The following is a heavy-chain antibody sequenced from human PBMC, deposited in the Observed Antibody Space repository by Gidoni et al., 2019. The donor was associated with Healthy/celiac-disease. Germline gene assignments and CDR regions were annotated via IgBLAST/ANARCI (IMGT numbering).Heavy chain of an antibody. D-gene: IGHD6-25*01. CDR3: AHSSSREQRGSFDY. CDR2: IYWDDDK. Sequence: QITLKESGPTLVKPTQTPTLTSTFLGFSHRPSGVGVGWIRQPPGKALEWLALIYWDDDKRYSPSLKRRLTITKDTSKNQVVLTMTNMDPVDTATYYCAHSSSREQRGSFDYWGQGTLVTVSS. CDR1: GFSHRPSGVG. V-gene: IGHV2-5*02. J-gene: IGHJ4*02.